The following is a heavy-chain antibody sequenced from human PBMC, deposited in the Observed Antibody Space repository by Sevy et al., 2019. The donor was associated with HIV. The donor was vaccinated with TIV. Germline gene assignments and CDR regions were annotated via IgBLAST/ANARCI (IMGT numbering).Heavy chain of an antibody. CDR3: AKGFCSGGSCPRYYYYYGMDV. CDR2: INGSGRYT. J-gene: IGHJ6*02. CDR1: EFTFSSYA. V-gene: IGHV3-23*01. D-gene: IGHD2-15*01. Sequence: GGSLRLSCAASEFTFSSYAMSWVRQAPGKGLEWVSSINGSGRYTYYSDSVEGRFTISRDNSKNTLYVHMNSLRPEDTAVYYCAKGFCSGGSCPRYYYYYGMDVWGQGTTVAVSS.